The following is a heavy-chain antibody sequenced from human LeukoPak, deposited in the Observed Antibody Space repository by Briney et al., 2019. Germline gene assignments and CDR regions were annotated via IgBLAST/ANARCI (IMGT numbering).Heavy chain of an antibody. CDR2: VFHSGST. J-gene: IGHJ4*02. D-gene: IGHD2-8*01. V-gene: IGHV4-38-2*01. Sequence: PSETLSLTCDVSDFSIISTYYWGWIRQPPGKGLEWIGNVFHSGSTYYNPSLKSRVTISVDKSKNQFSLKLSSVTAADTAVYYCARQYNGVCSAWGQGTLVTVSS. CDR1: DFSIISTYY. CDR3: ARQYNGVCSA.